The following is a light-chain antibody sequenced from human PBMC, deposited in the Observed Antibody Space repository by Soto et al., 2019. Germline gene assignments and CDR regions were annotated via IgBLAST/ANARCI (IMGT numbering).Light chain of an antibody. CDR3: QQYGSSPYT. CDR2: GAS. Sequence: EIVLTQSPGTLSLSPGERATLSCRASQSVSSSYLACYQQKPGQAPRLLIYGASSRATGIPDRFSGSGSGTEFALTISRLEPEDFAVYYCQQYGSSPYTFGQGTKLEIK. J-gene: IGKJ2*01. V-gene: IGKV3-20*01. CDR1: QSVSSSY.